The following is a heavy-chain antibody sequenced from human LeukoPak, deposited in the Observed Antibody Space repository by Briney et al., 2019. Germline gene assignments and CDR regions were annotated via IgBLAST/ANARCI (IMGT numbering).Heavy chain of an antibody. J-gene: IGHJ4*02. CDR2: IYYSGST. CDR3: AAGGGSYFYSDY. CDR1: GGSISSYY. V-gene: IGHV4-59*01. D-gene: IGHD1-26*01. Sequence: SETLSLTCTVSGGSISSYYWSWIRQPPGKGLEWIGYIYYSGSTNYNPSLKSRVTISVDTSKNQFSLKLSSVTAADTAVYYCAAGGGSYFYSDYWGQGTLVTVSS.